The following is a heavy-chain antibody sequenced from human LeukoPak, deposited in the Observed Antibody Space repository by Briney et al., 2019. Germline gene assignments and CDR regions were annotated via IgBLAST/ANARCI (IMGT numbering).Heavy chain of an antibody. V-gene: IGHV3-64*01. CDR3: ARAGYVGTTVRLNWFHP. D-gene: IGHD4-11*01. CDR2: ISSNGGST. J-gene: IGHJ5*02. CDR1: GFTFSSYA. Sequence: GGSLRLSWAASGFTFSSYAMHWVRQAPGKGLEYVSAISSNGGSTYYANSVKGRFTISRDNSKNTLYLQMGSLRAEDMAVYYCARAGYVGTTVRLNWFHPWGQGTLVTVSS.